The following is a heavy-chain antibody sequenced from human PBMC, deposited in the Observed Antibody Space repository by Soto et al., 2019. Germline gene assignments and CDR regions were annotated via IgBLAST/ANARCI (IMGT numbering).Heavy chain of an antibody. CDR3: ARSSRVFDASDI. D-gene: IGHD6-6*01. Sequence: QVQLQQWGAGLLKPSETLSLTCAVYGGSFSGYYWSWIRQPPGKGLEWIGEINHSGSTSYNPSLKSRVTISVDTSKNQFSLKLTSVTAADTAVYYCARSSRVFDASDIWGQGTMVTVSS. V-gene: IGHV4-34*01. CDR2: INHSGST. J-gene: IGHJ3*02. CDR1: GGSFSGYY.